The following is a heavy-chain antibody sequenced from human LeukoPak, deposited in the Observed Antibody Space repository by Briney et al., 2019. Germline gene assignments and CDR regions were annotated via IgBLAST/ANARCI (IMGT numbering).Heavy chain of an antibody. V-gene: IGHV1-69*04. D-gene: IGHD3-9*01. Sequence: ASVKVSCKASGGTFSSYAISWVRQAPGQGLEWMGRIIPILGIANYAQKFQGRVTITADKSTSTAYMELSSLRSEDTAVYYCAAERPILPGHYYYGMDVWGQGTTVTVSS. CDR3: AAERPILPGHYYYGMDV. J-gene: IGHJ6*02. CDR1: GGTFSSYA. CDR2: IIPILGIA.